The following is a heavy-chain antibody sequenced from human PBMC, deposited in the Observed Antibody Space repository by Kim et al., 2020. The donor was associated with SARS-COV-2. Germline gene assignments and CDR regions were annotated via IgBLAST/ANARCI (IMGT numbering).Heavy chain of an antibody. CDR1: GFSFISYA. J-gene: IGHJ4*02. D-gene: IGHD2-15*01. V-gene: IGHV3-23*01. Sequence: GGSLRLSCAASGFSFISYAMSWVRQTPGKGLDWVSGISGSGGNTYYADSVKGRFTISRDNSKNTLYLQMNSLRADDTAVYYCAKAPRSVASAQFDYWGQGILVTVSS. CDR2: ISGSGGNT. CDR3: AKAPRSVASAQFDY.